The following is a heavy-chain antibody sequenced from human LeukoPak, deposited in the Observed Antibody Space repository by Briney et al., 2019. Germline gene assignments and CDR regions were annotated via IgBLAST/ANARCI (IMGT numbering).Heavy chain of an antibody. V-gene: IGHV1-69*05. D-gene: IGHD6-13*01. Sequence: SVKVSCEASGGTFRSKAINWVRQAPGQGLEWMGGIIPLLNTSIYAQKFQGRVTIITDESATTADMELNSLRSEDTAVYFCARGFSSSWSYFENWGQGTLVTVSS. CDR1: GGTFRSKA. CDR3: ARGFSSSWSYFEN. J-gene: IGHJ4*02. CDR2: IIPLLNTS.